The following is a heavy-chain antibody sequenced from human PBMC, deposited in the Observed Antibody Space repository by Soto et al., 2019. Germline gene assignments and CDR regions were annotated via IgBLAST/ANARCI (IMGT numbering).Heavy chain of an antibody. Sequence: SQTLSLTCAISGDSVSSNSAAWNWIRQSPSRGLEWLGRTYYRSKWYNDYAVSVKSRITINPDTSKNQFSLQLNSVTPEDTAVYYCARMAICNARYCSSTSRCHYYYGMDVWGQGTTVTVSS. V-gene: IGHV6-1*01. D-gene: IGHD2-2*01. J-gene: IGHJ6*02. CDR1: GDSVSSNSAA. CDR3: ARMAICNARYCSSTSRCHYYYGMDV. CDR2: TYYRSKWYN.